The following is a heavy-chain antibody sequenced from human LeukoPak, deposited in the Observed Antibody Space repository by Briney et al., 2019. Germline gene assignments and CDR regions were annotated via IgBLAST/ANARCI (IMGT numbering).Heavy chain of an antibody. J-gene: IGHJ6*02. CDR3: ARGGVTLDYYGMDV. Sequence: GGSLRLSCAASGFTFSNYWMHWVRQAPGKGLVWVSRINSDGSSTRCADSVKGRFTTSRDNAKNTLYLQMNSLRAEDTAVYYCARGGVTLDYYGMDVWGQGTTVTVSS. D-gene: IGHD3-10*01. CDR2: INSDGSST. CDR1: GFTFSNYW. V-gene: IGHV3-74*01.